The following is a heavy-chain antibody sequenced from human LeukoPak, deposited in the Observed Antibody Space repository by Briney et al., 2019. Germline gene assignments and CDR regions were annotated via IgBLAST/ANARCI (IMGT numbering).Heavy chain of an antibody. J-gene: IGHJ4*02. CDR2: IYYSGST. D-gene: IGHD3-10*01. V-gene: IGHV4-59*11. Sequence: SETLSLTCTVSGASIRSHYWSWIRQPPGKGLEWIGYIYYSGSTNYNPSLKSRVTISVDTSKNQFSLKLSSVTAADTAVYYCARARLLWFGEDWGQGTLVTVSS. CDR3: ARARLLWFGED. CDR1: GASIRSHY.